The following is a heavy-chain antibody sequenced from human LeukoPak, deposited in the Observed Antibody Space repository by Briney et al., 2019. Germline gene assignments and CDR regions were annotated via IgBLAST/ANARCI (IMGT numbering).Heavy chain of an antibody. CDR1: GFTFSNFL. J-gene: IGHJ4*02. CDR2: ISGSGGDT. CDR3: ARAPNGVYCTSSSCHLDY. V-gene: IGHV3-23*01. D-gene: IGHD2-2*01. Sequence: PGGSLRLSCAASGFTFSNFLMTWVRQAPGKGPEWVSAISGSGGDTYYADSVKGRFTISRDNSKNTLYLQMNSLRAEDTAVYYCARAPNGVYCTSSSCHLDYWGQGTLVTVSS.